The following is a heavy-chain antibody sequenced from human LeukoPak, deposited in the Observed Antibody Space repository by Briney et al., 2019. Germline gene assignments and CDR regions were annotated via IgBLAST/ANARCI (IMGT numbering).Heavy chain of an antibody. CDR3: ARAYYYDSSGYYSGEHFDY. Sequence: SVKVSCKASGGTFSSYAISWVRQAPGQGLEWMGGIIPIFGTANYAQKFQGRVTMTRDTSTSTVYMELSSLRSEDTAVYYCARAYYYDSSGYYSGEHFDYWGQGTLVTVSS. CDR1: GGTFSSYA. D-gene: IGHD3-22*01. CDR2: IIPIFGTA. J-gene: IGHJ4*02. V-gene: IGHV1-69*05.